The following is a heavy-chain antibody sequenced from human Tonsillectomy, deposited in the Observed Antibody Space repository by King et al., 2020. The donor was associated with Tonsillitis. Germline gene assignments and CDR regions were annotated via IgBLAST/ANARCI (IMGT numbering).Heavy chain of an antibody. V-gene: IGHV4-61*01. CDR3: ASEGVTRSFDY. Sequence: LQLQESGPGLVKPSETLSLTCTVSGGSVSSGSYYWSWIRQPPGKGLEWIGYIYYRGSTNYNPSLKSRVTISVDTSKHQFSLELRSVTAADTAGYYCASEGVTRSFDYWGPGNLVTVSS. CDR2: IYYRGST. J-gene: IGHJ4*02. D-gene: IGHD4-23*01. CDR1: GGSVSSGSYY.